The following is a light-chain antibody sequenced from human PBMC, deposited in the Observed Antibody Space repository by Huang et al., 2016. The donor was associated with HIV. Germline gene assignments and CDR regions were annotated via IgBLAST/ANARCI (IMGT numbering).Light chain of an antibody. Sequence: EIVLTQSPATLSLSPGESATLSCRASRSVTSYLAWYQQRPGQSPRLLIYDASNRATGIPARFSGSGSGTDFTLTISSLEPEDFAVYYCHQRSNWPATFGQGTKLEIK. V-gene: IGKV3-11*01. CDR1: RSVTSY. CDR2: DAS. J-gene: IGKJ2*01. CDR3: HQRSNWPAT.